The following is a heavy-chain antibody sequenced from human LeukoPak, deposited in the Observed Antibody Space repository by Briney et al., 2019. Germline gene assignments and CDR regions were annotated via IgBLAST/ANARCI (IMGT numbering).Heavy chain of an antibody. CDR3: ARALGYCSSTSCPPPYYMDV. V-gene: IGHV1-18*01. D-gene: IGHD2-2*03. J-gene: IGHJ6*03. Sequence: ASVKVSCKASGYTFTSYGTSWVRQAPGQGLEWMGWISAYNGNTNYAQKFQGRVTMTRDTSISTAYMELSRLRSDDTAVYYCARALGYCSSTSCPPPYYMDVWGKGTTVTVSS. CDR1: GYTFTSYG. CDR2: ISAYNGNT.